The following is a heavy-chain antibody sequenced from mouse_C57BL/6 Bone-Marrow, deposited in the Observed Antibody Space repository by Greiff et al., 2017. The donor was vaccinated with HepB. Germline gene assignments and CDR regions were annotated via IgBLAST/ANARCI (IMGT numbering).Heavy chain of an antibody. V-gene: IGHV10-1*01. CDR3: VRGSDGDYYAMDY. CDR1: GFSFNTYA. Sequence: EVKLMESGGGLVQPKGSLKLSCAASGFSFNTYAMNWVRQAPGKGLEWVARIRSKSNNYATYYADSVKDRFTISRDDSESMLYLQMNNLKTEDTAMYYCVRGSDGDYYAMDYWGQGTSVTVSS. D-gene: IGHD2-3*01. J-gene: IGHJ4*01. CDR2: IRSKSNNYAT.